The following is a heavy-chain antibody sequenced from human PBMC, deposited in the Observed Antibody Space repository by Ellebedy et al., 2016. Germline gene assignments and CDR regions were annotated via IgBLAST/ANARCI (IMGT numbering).Heavy chain of an antibody. V-gene: IGHV4-4*07. CDR2: IYTSGNT. CDR3: ARAFFNGSGDYYSVYGMDV. D-gene: IGHD3-10*01. CDR1: GGSMRSSY. J-gene: IGHJ6*02. Sequence: SETLSLTXTVSGGSMRSSYWSWIRQSATKGLEWIGRIYTSGNTKYNPSLESRVTMSIDTSKDHFSLQLRSVTAADTAIYYCARAFFNGSGDYYSVYGMDVWGQGTTVTVSS.